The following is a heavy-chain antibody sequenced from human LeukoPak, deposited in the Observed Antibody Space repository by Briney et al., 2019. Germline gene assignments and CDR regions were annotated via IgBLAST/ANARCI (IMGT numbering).Heavy chain of an antibody. CDR1: GGSFSGYY. CDR3: ARDRLSLGAFDI. J-gene: IGHJ3*02. V-gene: IGHV4-34*01. Sequence: SETLSLTCAVYGGSFSGYYWSWIRQPPGKGLGWIGEINHSGSTNYNPSLKSRVTISVDTSKNQFSLNLSSVTVADTAVYYCARDRLSLGAFDIWGPGTTVIVPS. CDR2: INHSGST. D-gene: IGHD3-16*01.